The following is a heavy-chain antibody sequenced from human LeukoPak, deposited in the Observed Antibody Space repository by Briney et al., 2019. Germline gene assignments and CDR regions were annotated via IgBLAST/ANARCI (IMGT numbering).Heavy chain of an antibody. CDR1: GYTFTGYY. CDR3: AVEWDTVITLNWFDP. J-gene: IGHJ5*02. CDR2: INPNSGGT. Sequence: GASVKVSCKASGYTFTGYYVHWVRQAPGQGLEWMGRINPNSGGTNYAQKFQGRVTMTRDTSISTAYMELSRLRSDDTAVYYCAVEWDTVITLNWFDPWGQGTLVTVSS. V-gene: IGHV1-2*06. D-gene: IGHD4-17*01.